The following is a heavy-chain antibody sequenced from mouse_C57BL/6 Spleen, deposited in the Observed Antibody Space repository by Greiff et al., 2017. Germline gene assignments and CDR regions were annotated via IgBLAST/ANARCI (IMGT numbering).Heavy chain of an antibody. V-gene: IGHV1-63*01. D-gene: IGHD1-1*01. Sequence: QVQLQQSGAELVRPGTSVKMSCKASGYTFTNYWIGWAKQRPGHGLEWIGDIYPGGGYTNYNEKFKGKATLTADKSSSTAYMQFSSLTSEDSAIYYCARELNYGSSYWFDYWGQGTLVTVSA. CDR1: GYTFTNYW. CDR3: ARELNYGSSYWFDY. J-gene: IGHJ3*01. CDR2: IYPGGGYT.